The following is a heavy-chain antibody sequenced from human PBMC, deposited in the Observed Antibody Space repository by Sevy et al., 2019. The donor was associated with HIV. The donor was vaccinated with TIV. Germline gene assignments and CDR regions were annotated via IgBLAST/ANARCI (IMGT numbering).Heavy chain of an antibody. J-gene: IGHJ1*01. CDR2: INTNKGNA. V-gene: IGHV1-18*01. Sequence: ASVKVSCKGSGYPFTSFGISWVRQAPGQGLEWMGWINTNKGNANYAQKYQGRVTMTRDTSTSTAYMELRSLRSDDTAVYYCAEDRGYCSGGSCYLQVWGQGTLVTVSS. D-gene: IGHD2-15*01. CDR3: AEDRGYCSGGSCYLQV. CDR1: GYPFTSFG.